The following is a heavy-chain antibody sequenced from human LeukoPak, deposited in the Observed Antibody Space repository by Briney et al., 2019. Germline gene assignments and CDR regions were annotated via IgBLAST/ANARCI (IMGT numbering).Heavy chain of an antibody. CDR2: IIPIFGTA. V-gene: IGHV1-69*13. J-gene: IGHJ4*02. CDR1: GGTFSSYA. Sequence: ASVKVSRKASGGTFSSYAISWVRQAPGQGLEWMGGIIPIFGTANYAQKFQGRVTITADESTSTAYMELSSLRSEDTAVYYCARAGHGGRWNYFDYWGQGTLVTVSS. D-gene: IGHD3-16*01. CDR3: ARAGHGGRWNYFDY.